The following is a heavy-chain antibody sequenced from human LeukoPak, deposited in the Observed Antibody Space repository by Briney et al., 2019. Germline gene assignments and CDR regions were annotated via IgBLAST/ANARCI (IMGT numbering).Heavy chain of an antibody. Sequence: GGSLRLSCAASRFTFNSYAMSWVRQAPGKGLEWVSVIGGSNGITFYVGSVKGRFTISRDNSKNTLYLQMNSLRAEDTAVYYCARENQGYYGAFDIWGQGTMVTVSS. CDR3: ARENQGYYGAFDI. J-gene: IGHJ3*02. CDR1: RFTFNSYA. CDR2: IGGSNGIT. D-gene: IGHD4-17*01. V-gene: IGHV3-23*01.